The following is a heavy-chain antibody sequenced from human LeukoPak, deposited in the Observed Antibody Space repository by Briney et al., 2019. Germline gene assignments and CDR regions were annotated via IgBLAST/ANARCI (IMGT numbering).Heavy chain of an antibody. V-gene: IGHV4-4*08. J-gene: IGHJ4*02. CDR1: GGSISSYY. CDR3: ARGGAFWSGYSNYFDY. CDR2: IYTSGST. D-gene: IGHD3-3*01. Sequence: PSETLSLTCTVSGGSISSYYWSWIRQPPGKGLEWIGRIYTSGSTNYNPSLKSRVTISVDTSKNQFSLKLTSVTAADTAVYYCARGGAFWSGYSNYFDYWGQGTLVTVSS.